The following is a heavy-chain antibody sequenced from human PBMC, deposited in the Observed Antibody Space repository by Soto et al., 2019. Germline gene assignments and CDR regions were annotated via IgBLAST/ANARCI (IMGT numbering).Heavy chain of an antibody. V-gene: IGHV3-23*01. D-gene: IGHD3-22*01. CDR1: GESVSSYA. J-gene: IGHJ4*02. CDR3: SKVQYDSSGYYSCFDY. CDR2: ISGSGGST. Sequence: HGGSMRLSCAACGESVSSYAMSWVRKAQGKGLEWVSDISGSGGSTYYADSVKGRFTISRDNSKNTLYLQMNSLRAEDTAVYYCSKVQYDSSGYYSCFDYWGQGTLVTVSS.